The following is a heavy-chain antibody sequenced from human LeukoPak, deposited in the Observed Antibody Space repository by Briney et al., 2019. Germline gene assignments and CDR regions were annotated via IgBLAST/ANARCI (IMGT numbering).Heavy chain of an antibody. D-gene: IGHD3-3*01. J-gene: IGHJ4*02. Sequence: ASVKVSCKASGYTFTGYYMHWVRQAPGQGDEWMGWINPNSGGTNYAQKFQGRVTMTRDTSISTAYMELSRLRSDDTAVYYCALTKVRFFEWLTSFDYWGQGTLVTVSS. CDR2: INPNSGGT. V-gene: IGHV1-2*02. CDR3: ALTKVRFFEWLTSFDY. CDR1: GYTFTGYY.